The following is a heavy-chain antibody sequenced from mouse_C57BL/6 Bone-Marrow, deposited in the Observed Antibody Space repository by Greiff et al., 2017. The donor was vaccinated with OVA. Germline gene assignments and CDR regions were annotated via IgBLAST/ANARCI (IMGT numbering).Heavy chain of an antibody. D-gene: IGHD4-1*01. Sequence: QVQLQQSGAELVMPGASVKLSCKASGYTFTSYWMHWVKQRPGQGLEWIGEIDPSDSYTNYNQKFKGKSTLTVDKSSSTAYMQLSSLTSEDSAVYYCARRNWGAWFAYWGQGTLVTVSA. CDR3: ARRNWGAWFAY. J-gene: IGHJ3*01. V-gene: IGHV1-69*01. CDR2: IDPSDSYT. CDR1: GYTFTSYW.